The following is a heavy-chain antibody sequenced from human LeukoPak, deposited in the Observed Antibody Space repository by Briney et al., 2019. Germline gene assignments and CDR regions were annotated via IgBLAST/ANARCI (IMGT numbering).Heavy chain of an antibody. Sequence: GRSLRLSPATSGFTFSSYWMTWVRQAPGKGLEWVASIVEDGSETYYLDSVKGRFTFSRDNAKNSLYLQMNSLRGEDTAVYYCARDPTRRFDLWGQGTLVTVSS. CDR3: ARDPTRRFDL. CDR2: IVEDGSET. V-gene: IGHV3-7*01. J-gene: IGHJ4*01. CDR1: GFTFSSYW.